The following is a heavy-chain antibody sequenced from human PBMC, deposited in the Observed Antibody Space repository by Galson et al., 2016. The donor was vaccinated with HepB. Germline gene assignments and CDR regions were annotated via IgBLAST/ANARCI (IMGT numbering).Heavy chain of an antibody. D-gene: IGHD6-19*01. CDR3: AGSLYSSGWYAN. J-gene: IGHJ4*02. CDR1: GYTFTRYA. V-gene: IGHV1-3*01. CDR2: INAGNGKT. Sequence: SVKVSCKASGYTFTRYAMHWVRQAPGQRPEWMGWINAGNGKTKYSQKFQGRVTMTRDTSARTAYMELSSLRSEDTAVYYCAGSLYSSGWYANWGQGTLVTVSS.